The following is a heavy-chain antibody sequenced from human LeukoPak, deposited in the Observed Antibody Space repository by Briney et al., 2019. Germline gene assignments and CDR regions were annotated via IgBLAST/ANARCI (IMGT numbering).Heavy chain of an antibody. D-gene: IGHD3-10*01. CDR1: GGSLTGYY. J-gene: IGHJ5*02. V-gene: IGHV4-34*01. Sequence: SETLSLTCVVYGGSLTGYYWNWIRQPPGKGLKWIGEINQSGSTSYNSSLKSRVTISVDTSKNQFFLSLNSVTAADTAAYYCARGVFGRFDPWGQGTLVTVSS. CDR3: ARGVFGRFDP. CDR2: INQSGST.